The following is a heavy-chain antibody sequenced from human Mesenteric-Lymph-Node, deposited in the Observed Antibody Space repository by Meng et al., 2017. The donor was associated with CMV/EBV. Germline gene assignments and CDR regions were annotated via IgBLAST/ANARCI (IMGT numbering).Heavy chain of an antibody. CDR2: IHYSGST. J-gene: IGHJ6*02. Sequence: SETLSLTCTVSGDSISRYYWTWIRQPPGKGLEWIGYIHYSGSTNYNPSLKSRVTISVDTSKNQFSLKLSSVTAADTAVYYCARMTTHYYYGMDVWGQGTTVTVSS. CDR1: GDSISRYY. CDR3: ARMTTHYYYGMDV. D-gene: IGHD4-11*01. V-gene: IGHV4-59*01.